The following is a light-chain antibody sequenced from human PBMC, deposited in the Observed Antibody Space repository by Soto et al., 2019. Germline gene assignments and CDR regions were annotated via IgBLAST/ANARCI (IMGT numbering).Light chain of an antibody. Sequence: QSVLTQPPSVSGAPGQRVTISCTGSSSNIAAGYGVHWYQQLPGTAPKLLIYDNYHRPSGVPDRFSGSKSVTSAFLAITGLEAEDEADYYCQSYDSSLSGPVVFGGGTKVTVL. CDR2: DNY. CDR3: QSYDSSLSGPVV. J-gene: IGLJ2*01. CDR1: SSNIAAGYG. V-gene: IGLV1-40*01.